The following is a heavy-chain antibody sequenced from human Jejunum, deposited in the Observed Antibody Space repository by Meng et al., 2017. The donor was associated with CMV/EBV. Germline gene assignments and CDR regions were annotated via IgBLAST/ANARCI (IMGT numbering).Heavy chain of an antibody. J-gene: IGHJ4*02. V-gene: IGHV1-18*01. D-gene: IGHD1-26*01. CDR1: GYDFSDYG. CDR2: VSSYTDNT. CDR3: ARKQWEPDY. Sequence: KVSCKTSGYDFSDYGISWVRQAPGQGLEWIGWVSSYTDNTKYAPKFQGRVTMTADASTTTAHLESRSLRSDDTAVYFCARKQWEPDYWGQGTLVTVSS.